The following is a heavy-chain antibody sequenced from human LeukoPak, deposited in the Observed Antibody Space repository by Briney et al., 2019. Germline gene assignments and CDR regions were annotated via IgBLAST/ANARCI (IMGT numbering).Heavy chain of an antibody. CDR2: INPNSGGT. D-gene: IGHD2-21*02. V-gene: IGHV1-2*02. J-gene: IGHJ4*02. Sequence: ASVEVSCKASGYTFTGYYMHWVRQAPGQGLEWMGWINPNSGGTNYAQKFQGRVTMTRDTSISTAYMELSRLRSDDTAVYYCAREVVVTAIGDFDYWGQGTLVTVSS. CDR3: AREVVVTAIGDFDY. CDR1: GYTFTGYY.